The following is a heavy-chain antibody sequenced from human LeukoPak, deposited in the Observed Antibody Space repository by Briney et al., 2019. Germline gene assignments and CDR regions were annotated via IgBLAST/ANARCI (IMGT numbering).Heavy chain of an antibody. V-gene: IGHV1-58*02. Sequence: SVKVSCKASGFTFTSSAMQWVRQARGQRLEWIGWIVVGSGNTNYAQKFQERVTITRDMSTSTAYMELSRLRSDDTAVYYCARDLYSSGWPPYYFDYWGQGTLVTVSS. CDR2: IVVGSGNT. CDR1: GFTFTSSA. D-gene: IGHD6-19*01. J-gene: IGHJ4*02. CDR3: ARDLYSSGWPPYYFDY.